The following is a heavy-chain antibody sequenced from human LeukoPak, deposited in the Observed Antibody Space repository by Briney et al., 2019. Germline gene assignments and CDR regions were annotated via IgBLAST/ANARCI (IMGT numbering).Heavy chain of an antibody. CDR3: AKDTWGLGEVIAYCCFDY. V-gene: IGHV3-48*01. CDR1: GFTFSSYS. J-gene: IGHJ4*02. D-gene: IGHD3-16*02. Sequence: GGSLRLSCAASGFTFSSYSMNWVRQAPGKGLEWVSYISSSSSTIYYADSVKGRFTISRDNAKNSLYLQMNSLRAEDTAVYYSAKDTWGLGEVIAYCCFDYSGQGHLATVSS. CDR2: ISSSSSTI.